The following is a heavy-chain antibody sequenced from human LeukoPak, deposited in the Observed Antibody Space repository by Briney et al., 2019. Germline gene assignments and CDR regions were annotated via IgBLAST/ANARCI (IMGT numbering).Heavy chain of an antibody. CDR1: AFTFRTYS. Sequence: GGSLRLSCVAPAFTFRTYSMHWVRQAPGKGLEWVSSISGSTSYIYYADSVRGRFTISRDNAKNSLYLQMNSLRAEDTAVYYCARGSDFVWGSYRPYFDYWGQGTLVTVSS. CDR2: ISGSTSYI. CDR3: ARGSDFVWGSYRPYFDY. J-gene: IGHJ4*02. D-gene: IGHD3-16*02. V-gene: IGHV3-21*01.